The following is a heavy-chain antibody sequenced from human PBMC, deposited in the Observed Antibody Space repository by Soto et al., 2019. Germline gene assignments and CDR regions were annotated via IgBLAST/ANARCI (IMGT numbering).Heavy chain of an antibody. CDR2: ISYDGNNK. CDR1: GFTLSNYA. V-gene: IGHV3-30-3*01. D-gene: IGHD3-9*01. Sequence: QVQLVESGGGVVQPGRSQRLSCAASGFTLSNYAMHWVRQAPGKGLEWVAVISYDGNNKYYADSVKGRVTISRDISKNTLYLQMNSLTTEDTAVYYCARDCRNFDGFRIGGMDYWGQGTLGTVSS. J-gene: IGHJ4*02. CDR3: ARDCRNFDGFRIGGMDY.